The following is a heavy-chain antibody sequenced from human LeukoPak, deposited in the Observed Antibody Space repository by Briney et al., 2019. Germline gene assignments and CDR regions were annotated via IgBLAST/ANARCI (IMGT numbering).Heavy chain of an antibody. V-gene: IGHV3-49*04. J-gene: IGHJ6*03. CDR1: GFTFGDYA. CDR2: IRSKAYGGTT. D-gene: IGHD6-13*01. Sequence: GGSLRLSCTASGFTFGDYAMSWVRQAPGKGLEWVGFIRSKAYGGTTEYAASVKGRFTISRDDSKSIAYLQMNSLKTEDTAVYYCTRDEYSSSWYGGYYYYYMDVWGKGTTVTVSS. CDR3: TRDEYSSSWYGGYYYYYMDV.